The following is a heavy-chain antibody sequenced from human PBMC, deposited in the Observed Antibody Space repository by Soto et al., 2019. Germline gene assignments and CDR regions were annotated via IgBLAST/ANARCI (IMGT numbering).Heavy chain of an antibody. J-gene: IGHJ5*02. V-gene: IGHV4-30-4*01. Sequence: QVQLQESGPGLVKPSQTLSLTCTVSGGSISSGDYYWSWIRQPPGKGLEWIGYIYYSGSTYYNPSLKSRVTISVDTSKTQFSLKLSSVTAADTAVYYCARGSNWNYDSEWGVTPFDPWGQGTLVTVSS. D-gene: IGHD1-7*01. CDR1: GGSISSGDYY. CDR3: ARGSNWNYDSEWGVTPFDP. CDR2: IYYSGST.